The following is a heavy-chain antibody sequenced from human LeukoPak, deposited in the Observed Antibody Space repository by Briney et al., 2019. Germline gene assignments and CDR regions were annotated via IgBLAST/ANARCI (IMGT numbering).Heavy chain of an antibody. V-gene: IGHV1-69*13. CDR3: ARDLPDYYDSSGYLNYYYYYGMDV. CDR1: GGTFSRFT. D-gene: IGHD3-22*01. CDR2: ITPIFGTA. Sequence: GASVKVSCKAYGGTFSRFTISWVRQAPGQGFEWMGGITPIFGTANFAQKFQGRVSITADGSTSTAFMELSSLRSEDTAVYYCARDLPDYYDSSGYLNYYYYYGMDVWGQGTTVTVSS. J-gene: IGHJ6*02.